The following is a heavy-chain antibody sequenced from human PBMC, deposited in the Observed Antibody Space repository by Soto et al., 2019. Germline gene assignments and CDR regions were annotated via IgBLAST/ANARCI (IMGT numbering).Heavy chain of an antibody. Sequence: EVQLLESGGGLVQPGGSLRLSCAASGFTFSSYAMSWVRQAPGKGLEWVSAISGSGGSTYYADSVKGRFTISRDNSKNTLYLQMNSLGAEDTAVYYCAKGSGSGWYYFDYWGQGTLVTVSS. V-gene: IGHV3-23*01. CDR1: GFTFSSYA. D-gene: IGHD6-19*01. CDR2: ISGSGGST. J-gene: IGHJ4*02. CDR3: AKGSGSGWYYFDY.